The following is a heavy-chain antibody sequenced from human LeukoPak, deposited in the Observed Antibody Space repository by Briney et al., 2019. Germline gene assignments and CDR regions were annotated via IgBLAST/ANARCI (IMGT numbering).Heavy chain of an antibody. J-gene: IGHJ5*02. D-gene: IGHD6-13*01. CDR3: ARFQSRWYWFDP. CDR1: GGSFSGYY. V-gene: IGHV4-34*01. Sequence: SETLSLTCAVYGGSFSGYYWSWIRQPPGKGLEWIGEINHSGSTNYNPSLKSRVTISVDTSKNQFSLKLSSVTAADTAVYYCARFQSRWYWFDPWGQGTLVTVSS. CDR2: INHSGST.